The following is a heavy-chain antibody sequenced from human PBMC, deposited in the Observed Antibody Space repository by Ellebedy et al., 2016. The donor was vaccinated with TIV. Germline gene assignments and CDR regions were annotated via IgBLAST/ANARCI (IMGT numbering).Heavy chain of an antibody. CDR1: GFTFSSYS. Sequence: GGSLRLSCAASGFTFSSYSMNWVRQAPGKGLEWVSSISSSSSYIYYADSVKGRFTISRDNAKNSLYLQMNSLRAEDTAVYYCARVMGGAHFYYYYGMDVWGQGTTVTVSS. CDR2: ISSSSSYI. J-gene: IGHJ6*02. CDR3: ARVMGGAHFYYYYGMDV. D-gene: IGHD2-8*01. V-gene: IGHV3-21*01.